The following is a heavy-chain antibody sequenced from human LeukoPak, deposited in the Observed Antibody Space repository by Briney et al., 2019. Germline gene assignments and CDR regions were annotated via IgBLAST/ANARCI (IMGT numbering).Heavy chain of an antibody. V-gene: IGHV3-66*01. CDR2: IYSGGST. CDR3: AREISGY. CDR1: GITLSSNY. Sequence: GGSLRLSCAASGITLSSNYMNWVRQAPGKGLEWVAIIYSGGSTYYADSVKGRFTISRDNSKNTLYLQMNSLRAEDTAVYYCAREISGYWGQGTLVTVSS. J-gene: IGHJ4*02. D-gene: IGHD1-26*01.